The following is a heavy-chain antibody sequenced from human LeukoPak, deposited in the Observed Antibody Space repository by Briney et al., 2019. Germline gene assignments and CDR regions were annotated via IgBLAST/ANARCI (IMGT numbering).Heavy chain of an antibody. CDR2: ISYDGSNK. CDR3: ASPRLPFAVAGTDFDY. D-gene: IGHD6-19*01. V-gene: IGHV3-30*04. J-gene: IGHJ4*02. CDR1: GFTFSSYA. Sequence: GGSLRLSCAASGFTFSSYAMHWVRQAPGKGLEWVAVISYDGSNKYYADSVKGRFTISRDNPKNTLYLQMNSLRAEDTAVYYCASPRLPFAVAGTDFDYWGQGTLVTVSS.